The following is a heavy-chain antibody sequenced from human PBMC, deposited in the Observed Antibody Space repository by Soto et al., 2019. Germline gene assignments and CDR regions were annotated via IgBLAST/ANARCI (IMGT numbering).Heavy chain of an antibody. D-gene: IGHD3-9*01. CDR1: GGTFSSYA. CDR2: IIPIFGTA. CDR3: ARGDVVRYLVEDAFDI. V-gene: IGHV1-69*13. Sequence: SVKVSCKASGGTFSSYAISWVRQAPGQGLEWMGGIIPIFGTANYAQKFQGRVTITADESTSTAYMELSSLRSEDTAVYYCARGDVVRYLVEDAFDIWGQGTMVTVSS. J-gene: IGHJ3*02.